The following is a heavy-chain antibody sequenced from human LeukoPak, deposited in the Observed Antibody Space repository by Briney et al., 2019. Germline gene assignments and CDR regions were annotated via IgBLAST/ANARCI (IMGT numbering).Heavy chain of an antibody. CDR1: GGSFSGYY. V-gene: IGHV4-34*01. J-gene: IGHJ4*02. Sequence: PSETLSLTCAVYGGSFSGYYWSWIRQPPGKGLEWIGEINHSGSTNYNPSLKSRVTISVDTSKNQFSLKLSSVTAADTAVYYCARVATISPFDYWSQGTLVTVSS. D-gene: IGHD5-12*01. CDR3: ARVATISPFDY. CDR2: INHSGST.